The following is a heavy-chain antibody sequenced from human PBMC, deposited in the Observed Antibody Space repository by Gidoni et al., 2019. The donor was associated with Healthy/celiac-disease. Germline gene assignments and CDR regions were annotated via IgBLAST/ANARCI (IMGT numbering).Heavy chain of an antibody. CDR3: AKNSLGDYYYYGLDV. CDR2: ISYDGSNE. CDR1: GFTFKNYG. V-gene: IGHV3-30*18. D-gene: IGHD3-10*01. J-gene: IGHJ6*02. Sequence: QVQLVESGGGVVQPGRSLRLSCAASGFTFKNYGMHWVRQAPGKGLEWVALISYDGSNEYYADSVKGRFTISRDNSKNTLFLQMNSLRVEDTGVYYCAKNSLGDYYYYGLDVWGQGTTITVSS.